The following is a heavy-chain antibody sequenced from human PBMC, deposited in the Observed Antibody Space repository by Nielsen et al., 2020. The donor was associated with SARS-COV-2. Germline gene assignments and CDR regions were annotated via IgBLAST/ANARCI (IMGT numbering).Heavy chain of an antibody. CDR2: IKQDGSEK. CDR1: GFTFSSYW. Sequence: GGSLRLSCAASGFTFSSYWMSWVRQAPGKGLEWVANIKQDGSEKYYVDSVKGRFTISRDNSKNTLYLQMNSLRAEDTAVYYCAREYYYGSGTYLKGYWGQGTLVTVSS. D-gene: IGHD3-10*01. CDR3: AREYYYGSGTYLKGY. V-gene: IGHV3-7*01. J-gene: IGHJ4*02.